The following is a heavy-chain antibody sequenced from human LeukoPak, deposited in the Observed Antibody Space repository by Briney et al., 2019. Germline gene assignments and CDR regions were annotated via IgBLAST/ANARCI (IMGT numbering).Heavy chain of an antibody. J-gene: IGHJ4*02. V-gene: IGHV3-9*01. Sequence: PGRSLRLSCAASGFTFDDYAMHWARQAPGKGLEWVSGISWNSGSIGYADSVKGRFTISRDNAKNSLYLQMNSLRAEDTAVYYCAKSEDIVVVVAAHYFDYWGQGTLVTVSS. CDR3: AKSEDIVVVVAAHYFDY. D-gene: IGHD2-15*01. CDR1: GFTFDDYA. CDR2: ISWNSGSI.